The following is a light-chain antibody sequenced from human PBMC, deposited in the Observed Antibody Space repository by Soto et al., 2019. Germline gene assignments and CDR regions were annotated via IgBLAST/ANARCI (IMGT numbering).Light chain of an antibody. Sequence: QSALTQPASVSGSPGQSITISCTGTSSDVGGPNYVSWYQQHPGRAPKLMIYDVNHRSSGVSDRFSGSKSGNTASLTISGLQSEDEADYYFSSFTSSNKEVFGGGTKLTV. CDR1: SSDVGGPNY. CDR3: SSFTSSNKEV. V-gene: IGLV2-14*03. CDR2: DVN. J-gene: IGLJ2*01.